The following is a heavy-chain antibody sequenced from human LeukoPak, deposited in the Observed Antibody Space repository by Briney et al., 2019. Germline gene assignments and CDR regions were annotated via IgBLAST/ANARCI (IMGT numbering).Heavy chain of an antibody. D-gene: IGHD6-6*01. V-gene: IGHV1-69*13. CDR3: ARGGSSSSHYYGMDV. J-gene: IGHJ6*02. CDR1: GDTFSSYA. CDR2: IIPIFGTA. Sequence: SVKVSCKASGDTFSSYAISWVRQAPGQGLEWMGGIIPIFGTANYAQKFQGRVTITADESTSTAYMELSSLRSEDTAVYYCARGGSSSSHYYGMDVWGQGTTVTVSS.